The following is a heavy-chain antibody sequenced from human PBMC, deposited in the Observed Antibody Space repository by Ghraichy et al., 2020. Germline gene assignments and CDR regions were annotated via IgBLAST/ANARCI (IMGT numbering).Heavy chain of an antibody. D-gene: IGHD1-26*01. J-gene: IGHJ6*03. CDR3: ARGLNSGHYYYYYYMDV. CDR1: GGSISSYY. Sequence: SETLSLTCTVSGGSISSYYWNWIRQPPGRGLEWIGYIYYNGNTNYNPSLKSRVTISIDTSNNQFSLRLSSVTAADTAVYYCARGLNSGHYYYYYYMDVWGKGTTVTVSS. CDR2: IYYNGNT. V-gene: IGHV4-59*01.